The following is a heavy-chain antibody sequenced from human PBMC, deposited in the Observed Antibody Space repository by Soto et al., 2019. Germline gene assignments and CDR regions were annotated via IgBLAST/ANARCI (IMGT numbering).Heavy chain of an antibody. V-gene: IGHV3-30*18. D-gene: IGHD3-9*01. J-gene: IGHJ4*02. CDR1: GFTFSSYG. CDR2: ISYDGSNK. CDR3: AKTQGPYDILTGFFDY. Sequence: VQLVESGGGVVQPGRSLRLSCAASGFTFSSYGMHWVRQAPGKGLEWVAVISYDGSNKYYADSVKGRFTISRDNSKNTLYLQMNSLRAEDTAVYYCAKTQGPYDILTGFFDYWGQGTLVTVSS.